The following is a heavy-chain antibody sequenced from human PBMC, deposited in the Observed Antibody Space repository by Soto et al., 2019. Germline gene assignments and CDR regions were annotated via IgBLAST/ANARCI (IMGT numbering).Heavy chain of an antibody. Sequence: GGSLRLSCAASGFTFSDYYMSWIRQAPGKGLEWVSYISSSSSYTNYADSVKGRFTISRDNSKNTLYLQMNSLRAEDTAVYYCAIGIVAAGFDYWGQGTLVTVSS. J-gene: IGHJ4*02. V-gene: IGHV3-11*06. CDR1: GFTFSDYY. CDR3: AIGIVAAGFDY. D-gene: IGHD6-13*01. CDR2: ISSSSSYT.